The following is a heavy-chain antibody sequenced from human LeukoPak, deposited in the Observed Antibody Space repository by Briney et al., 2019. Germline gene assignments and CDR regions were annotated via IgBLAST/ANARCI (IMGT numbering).Heavy chain of an antibody. CDR3: AKDLSLASSSATRGTLDWFDP. V-gene: IGHV3-30*18. CDR1: GFTISSYA. J-gene: IGHJ5*02. CDR2: ISYDGSNK. D-gene: IGHD6-13*01. Sequence: PGGSLRLSCAASGFTISSYAMHWVRQAPGKGLEWVAFISYDGSNKYYADSVKGRFTISRDNSKNTLNLQMNSLRAEDTAVYYCAKDLSLASSSATRGTLDWFDPWGQGTLVTVSS.